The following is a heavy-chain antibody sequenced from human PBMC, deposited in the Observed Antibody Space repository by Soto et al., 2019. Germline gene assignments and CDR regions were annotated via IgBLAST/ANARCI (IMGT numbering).Heavy chain of an antibody. Sequence: QLQLQESGPGLVKPSETLSLTCTVSGGSISSSSYYWGWIRQPPGKGLEWIGSIYYSGSTYYNPSLTMRVTISVDTSKNQFSLKLSSVTAADTAVYYCARLFPRVVPAAIYLDYWGQGTLVTVSS. CDR3: ARLFPRVVPAAIYLDY. CDR1: GGSISSSSYY. D-gene: IGHD2-2*01. J-gene: IGHJ4*02. V-gene: IGHV4-39*01. CDR2: IYYSGST.